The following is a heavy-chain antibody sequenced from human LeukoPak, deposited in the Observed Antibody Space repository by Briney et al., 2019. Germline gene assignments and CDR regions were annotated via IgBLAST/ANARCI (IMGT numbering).Heavy chain of an antibody. J-gene: IGHJ4*02. D-gene: IGHD6-13*01. CDR2: ISSSSSYM. V-gene: IGHV3-21*01. Sequence: GGSLRLSCAASGFIFSSYWMNWVRQAPGKGLEWVSSISSSSSYMYYADSVKGRFTISRDNAKNSLYMQVNSLRAEDTAVYYCARGGYSSSWYHDSWGQGTLVTVSS. CDR3: ARGGYSSSWYHDS. CDR1: GFIFSSYW.